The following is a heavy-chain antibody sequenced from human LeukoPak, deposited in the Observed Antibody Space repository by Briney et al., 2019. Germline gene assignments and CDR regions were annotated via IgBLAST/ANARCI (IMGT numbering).Heavy chain of an antibody. Sequence: HPGGSLRLSCAASGFTFSYYNMHWVRQAPGKGLVWVSRINSDGSSTSYADSVKGRFTISRDNAKNTLYLQMNSLRAEDTAVYYCARVATMVRGVIKYYFDYWGQGTLVTVSS. CDR1: GFTFSYYN. J-gene: IGHJ4*02. V-gene: IGHV3-74*01. CDR3: ARVATMVRGVIKYYFDY. CDR2: INSDGSST. D-gene: IGHD3-10*01.